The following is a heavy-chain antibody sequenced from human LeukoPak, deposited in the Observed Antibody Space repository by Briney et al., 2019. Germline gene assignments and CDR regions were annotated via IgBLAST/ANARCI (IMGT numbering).Heavy chain of an antibody. CDR2: INPNSGGT. J-gene: IGHJ4*02. CDR1: GYAFTGSY. CDR3: ARDGYYGSGSYSAPDY. D-gene: IGHD3-10*01. V-gene: IGHV1-2*02. Sequence: GASVKVSCKASGYAFTGSYMHWVRQAPGQGLEWMGWINPNSGGTNYAQKFQGRVTMTRDTSISTAYMELSRLRSDDTAVYYCARDGYYGSGSYSAPDYWGQGTLVTVSS.